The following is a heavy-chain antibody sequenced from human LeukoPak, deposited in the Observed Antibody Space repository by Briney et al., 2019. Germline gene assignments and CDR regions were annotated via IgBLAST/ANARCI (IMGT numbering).Heavy chain of an antibody. CDR3: ARGRGYSGYDSAPAFDY. V-gene: IGHV4-34*01. CDR2: INHSGST. J-gene: IGHJ4*02. D-gene: IGHD5-12*01. CDR1: GGSFSGYY. Sequence: PSETLSLTCAVYGGSFSGYYWSWIRQPPGKGLEWIGEINHSGSTNYNPSLKSRVTISVDTSRNQFSLKLSSVTAADTAVYYCARGRGYSGYDSAPAFDYWGQGTLVTVSS.